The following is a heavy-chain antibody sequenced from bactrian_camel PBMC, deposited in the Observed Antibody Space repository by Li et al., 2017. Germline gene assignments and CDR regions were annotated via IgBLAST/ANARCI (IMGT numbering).Heavy chain of an antibody. V-gene: IGHV3S53*01. CDR1: GYTHSSYC. D-gene: IGHD4*01. J-gene: IGHJ6*01. CDR2: IDSEGST. CDR3: AAVDAAHEVDLIRKCQVDYQLGHWGFGF. Sequence: HVQLVESGGGSVQAGGSLRLSCAASGYTHSSYCMGWFRQAPGKEREGVAAIDSEGSTSYADSVKGRFTISRDNAREHTVYLRMSSLKPEDTAMYYCAAVDAAHEVDLIRKCQVDYQLGHWGFGFWGQGTQVTVS.